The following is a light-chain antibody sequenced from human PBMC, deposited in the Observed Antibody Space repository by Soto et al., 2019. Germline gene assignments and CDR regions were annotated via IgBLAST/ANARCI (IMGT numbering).Light chain of an antibody. CDR2: DAS. Sequence: EIVLTQSPGTLSLSPGERATLSCRASRSVSNNLAWYQQKPGQAPRLLIYDASNRATGIPARFSGSGSGTDFTLTISSLEPEDFAVYYCQQRSNWPGTFGQGTKV. V-gene: IGKV3-11*01. J-gene: IGKJ1*01. CDR3: QQRSNWPGT. CDR1: RSVSNN.